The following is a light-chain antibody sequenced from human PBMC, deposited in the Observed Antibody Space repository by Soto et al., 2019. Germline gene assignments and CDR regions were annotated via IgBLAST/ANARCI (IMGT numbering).Light chain of an antibody. CDR3: CSYTSSDPWV. Sequence: QSALTQPASVSGSLGQSITISCTGTNNDIGRYATVSWYQHHPGKAPQLLIYEVSKRPSGVSHRFSGSRSGSTASLTISGLQAEDEADYFCCSYTSSDPWVFGAGTKLTVL. CDR2: EVS. V-gene: IGLV2-14*01. J-gene: IGLJ3*02. CDR1: NNDIGRYAT.